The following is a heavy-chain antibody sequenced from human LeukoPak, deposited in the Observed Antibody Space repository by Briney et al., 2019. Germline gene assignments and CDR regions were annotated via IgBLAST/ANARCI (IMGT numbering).Heavy chain of an antibody. CDR1: GYTFTSYD. CDR3: AKNIALTGEFDS. J-gene: IGHJ4*02. V-gene: IGHV1-8*01. CDR2: MNPNSGNT. D-gene: IGHD7-27*01. Sequence: ASVKVSCKASGYTFTSYDVNWFRQATGQGLEWMGWMNPNSGNTGYAQKFQGRVSLTRDTSISTAYLELISLRSEDTAVYYCAKNIALTGEFDSWSQGTLVTVSS.